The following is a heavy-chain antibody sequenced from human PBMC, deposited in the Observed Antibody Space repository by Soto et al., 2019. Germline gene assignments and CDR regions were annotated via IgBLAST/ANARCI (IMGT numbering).Heavy chain of an antibody. CDR2: INAGNGNT. J-gene: IGHJ4*02. Sequence: ASVKVSCKASGYTFTSYAMHWVLQAPGQRLEWMGWINAGNGNTKYSQKFQGRVTITRDTSASTAYMELSSLRSEDTAVYYCARTATAIPGSPKKTQGIDYWGQGTLVTVSS. CDR3: ARTATAIPGSPKKTQGIDY. D-gene: IGHD2-2*02. V-gene: IGHV1-3*01. CDR1: GYTFTSYA.